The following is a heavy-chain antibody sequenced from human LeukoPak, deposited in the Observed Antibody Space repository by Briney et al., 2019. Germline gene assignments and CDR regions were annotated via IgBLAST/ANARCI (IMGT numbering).Heavy chain of an antibody. CDR1: GGSISSYY. J-gene: IGHJ4*02. CDR2: IYYSGST. V-gene: IGHV4-59*08. Sequence: SETLSLTCTVPGGSISSYYWSWIRQPPGKGLEWIGHIYYSGSTHYNPSLKSRVAISVDTSKNQFSLKLSSVTAADTAVYYCARHVGNSGSGSYLTYFDYWGQGTLVTVSS. CDR3: ARHVGNSGSGSYLTYFDY. D-gene: IGHD3-10*01.